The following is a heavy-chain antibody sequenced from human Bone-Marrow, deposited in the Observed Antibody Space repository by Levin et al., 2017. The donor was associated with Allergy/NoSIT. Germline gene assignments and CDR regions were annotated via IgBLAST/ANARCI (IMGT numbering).Heavy chain of an antibody. V-gene: IGHV3-21*01. CDR1: GFSFGSYS. CDR3: ARGGSDSS. Sequence: KPGGSLRLSCAASGFSFGSYSMSWVRQAPGKELEWVSSISGHSKYIYYADSVKGRFTISRDNAKNSLYLQLNSLTAEDTAVYYCARGGSDSSWGQGTLVIVSS. CDR2: ISGHSKYI. J-gene: IGHJ4*02. D-gene: IGHD2-21*02.